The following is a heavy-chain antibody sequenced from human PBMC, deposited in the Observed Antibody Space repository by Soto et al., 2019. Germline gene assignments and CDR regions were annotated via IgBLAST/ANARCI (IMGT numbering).Heavy chain of an antibody. D-gene: IGHD3-22*01. CDR3: ARVGLTYYYDSSGSNPSYYFEY. CDR2: IYSGGST. Sequence: GGSLRLSCAASGFTVSSNYMSWVRQAPGKGLEWVSVIYSGGSTYYADSVKGRFTISRDNSKNTLYLQMNSLRAEDTAVYYCARVGLTYYYDSSGSNPSYYFEYWGQGTLVTVSS. CDR1: GFTVSSNY. V-gene: IGHV3-53*01. J-gene: IGHJ4*02.